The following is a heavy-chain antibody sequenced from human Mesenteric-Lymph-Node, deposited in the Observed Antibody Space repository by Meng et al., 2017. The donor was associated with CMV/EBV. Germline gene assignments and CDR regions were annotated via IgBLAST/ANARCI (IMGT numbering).Heavy chain of an antibody. CDR2: ISSSSSYI. D-gene: IGHD3-3*01. J-gene: IGHJ4*02. V-gene: IGHV3-21*01. Sequence: GESLKISCAASGFTFSSYSMNWVRQAPGKGLEWVSCISSSSSYIYYADSVKGRLTISRDNAKNSLYLQMSSLRAEDTAMYYCARSRGGLSVTIFGVALDYWGQGTLVTVSS. CDR1: GFTFSSYS. CDR3: ARSRGGLSVTIFGVALDY.